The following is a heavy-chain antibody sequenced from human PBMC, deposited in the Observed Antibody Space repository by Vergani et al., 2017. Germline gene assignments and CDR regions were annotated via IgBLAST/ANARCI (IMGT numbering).Heavy chain of an antibody. CDR1: GFTFDDYG. CDR2: INWNGGST. CDR3: ARGVXDYYGSGSYYNFDY. V-gene: IGHV3-20*04. Sequence: EVQLVESGGGVVRPGGSLGLSCAASGFTFDDYGMSWVRQAPGKGLEWVSGINWNGGSTGYADSVKGRFTISRDNAKNSLYLQMNSLRAEDTALYYCARGVXDYYGSGSYYNFDYWGQGTLVTVSS. J-gene: IGHJ4*02. D-gene: IGHD3-10*01.